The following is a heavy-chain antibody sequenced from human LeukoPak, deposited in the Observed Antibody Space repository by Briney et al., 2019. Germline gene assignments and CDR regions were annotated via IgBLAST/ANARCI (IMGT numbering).Heavy chain of an antibody. V-gene: IGHV1-69*05. CDR2: IIPILGTA. J-gene: IGHJ6*03. CDR1: GGTFSSYA. CDR3: ASLYVDRQNPYYYYYMDV. D-gene: IGHD2-8*01. Sequence: ASVKVSCKASGGTFSSYAISWVRQAPGQGLEWMGGIIPILGTANYAQKFQGRVTITTDESTSTAYMELSSLRSEDTAVYYCASLYVDRQNPYYYYYMDVWGKGTTVTVSS.